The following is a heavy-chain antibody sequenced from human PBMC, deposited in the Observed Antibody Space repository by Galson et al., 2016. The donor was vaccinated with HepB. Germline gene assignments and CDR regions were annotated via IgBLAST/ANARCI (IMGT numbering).Heavy chain of an antibody. V-gene: IGHV1-46*01. CDR3: ARSPQWLEHFDY. Sequence: SGYTFTNYYMHLVRQAPRQGLQWMGIINPTGSSTSYAQKVQGRVTLTRDTSTSTVYMELSSLRSEDTAVYYCARSPQWLEHFDYWGQGTLVTVSS. CDR1: GYTFTNYY. CDR2: INPTGSST. J-gene: IGHJ4*02. D-gene: IGHD6-19*01.